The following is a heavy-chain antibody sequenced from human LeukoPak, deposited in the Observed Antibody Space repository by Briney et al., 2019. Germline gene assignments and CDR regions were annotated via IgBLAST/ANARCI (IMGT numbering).Heavy chain of an antibody. CDR1: GYIFTTYW. J-gene: IGHJ4*02. V-gene: IGHV5-51*01. CDR2: IYPGDSDT. D-gene: IGHD4-17*01. Sequence: GESLKISCQGSGYIFTTYWIAWVRQLPGKGLEWMGIIYPGDSDTRYSPSFQGQVTISADKSINTAYLQWSSLKASDTAMYCCTRQNADYLFDYWGQGTLVTVSS. CDR3: TRQNADYLFDY.